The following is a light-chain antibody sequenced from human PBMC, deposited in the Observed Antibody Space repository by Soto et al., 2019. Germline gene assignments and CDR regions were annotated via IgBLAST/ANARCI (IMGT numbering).Light chain of an antibody. CDR2: EVT. CDR3: CSHSSSITWM. V-gene: IGLV2-14*03. CDR1: SSDVGGYNF. J-gene: IGLJ3*02. Sequence: QSVLTQTASVSGSPGQSITISCTETSSDVGGYNFVSWYQQHPGKAPKLIIHEVTNRPSGVSGRFSGSKSGNTAFLTISGLQAEDEAVYYCCSHSSSITWMFGGGTKLTVL.